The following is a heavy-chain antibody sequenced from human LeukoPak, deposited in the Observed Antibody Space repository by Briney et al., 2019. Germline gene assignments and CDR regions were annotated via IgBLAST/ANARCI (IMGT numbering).Heavy chain of an antibody. Sequence: PGGSLRLSCAASGFSFNDYAMHWVRQAPGKGLEWVSGITWNSNGIAYADSVKGRFTISRDNAKNSLYVQIDSLRPEDTASYYCAKDKGKTGTGTIDSWGQGTLVTVSS. CDR1: GFSFNDYA. D-gene: IGHD1-1*01. CDR3: AKDKGKTGTGTIDS. V-gene: IGHV3-9*01. CDR2: ITWNSNGI. J-gene: IGHJ4*02.